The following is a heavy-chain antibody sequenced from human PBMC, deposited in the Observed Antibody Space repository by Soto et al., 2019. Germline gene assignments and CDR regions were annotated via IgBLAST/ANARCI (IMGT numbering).Heavy chain of an antibody. V-gene: IGHV3-66*01. J-gene: IGHJ4*02. Sequence: EVQLVESGGGLVQPGGSLRLSCAASGFTVSSNYMSWVRQAPGKGLEWVSVIYSGGSTYYADSVKGRFTISRDNSKNTLYLQMNSLRAEDTAVYYCARARYFDWLLPLAFDYWGQGTLVTVSS. D-gene: IGHD3-9*01. CDR2: IYSGGST. CDR3: ARARYFDWLLPLAFDY. CDR1: GFTVSSNY.